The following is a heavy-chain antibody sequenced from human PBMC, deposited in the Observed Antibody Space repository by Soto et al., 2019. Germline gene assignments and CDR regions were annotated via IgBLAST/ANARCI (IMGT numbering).Heavy chain of an antibody. CDR1: GYTFTNFG. Sequence: QVQLVQSGAEVKKPGASVKVSCKASGYTFTNFGISWVRQAPGQGLEWMGRISAYNGNTNYAENLQARVTMTTDTSTSTAYMALRSLTSDDTAVYYCARVGTPIDYWGQGTLVTVSS. CDR2: ISAYNGNT. J-gene: IGHJ4*02. D-gene: IGHD7-27*01. V-gene: IGHV1-18*01. CDR3: ARVGTPIDY.